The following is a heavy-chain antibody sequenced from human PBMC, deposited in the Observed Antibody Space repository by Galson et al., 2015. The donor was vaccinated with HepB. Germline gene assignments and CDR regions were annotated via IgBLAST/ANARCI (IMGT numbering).Heavy chain of an antibody. J-gene: IGHJ3*02. D-gene: IGHD3-22*01. V-gene: IGHV1-24*01. CDR3: ANLMYFYDTRGPFDI. CDR1: GYSLVDLS. Sequence: SCKVSGYSLVDLSMHWVRQAPGKGLEWMGGFDPEDGETIYAQKFQGRVTMTEDTSTDTAFMELSSLRSEDTAVYYCANLMYFYDTRGPFDIWGQGTMVTVSP. CDR2: FDPEDGET.